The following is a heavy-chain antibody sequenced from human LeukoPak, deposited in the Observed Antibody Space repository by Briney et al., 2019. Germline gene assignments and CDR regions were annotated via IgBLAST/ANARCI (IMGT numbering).Heavy chain of an antibody. CDR3: AKVGGVVIPGSY. J-gene: IGHJ4*02. V-gene: IGHV3-74*01. Sequence: GGSLRLSCAASGFTFSNYWMHWVRQVPGKGLVWVSRINDDGSATFYADSVKGRFTISRDNSKNTLYLQMNSLRAEDTAVYFCAKVGGVVIPGSYWGQGTLVTISS. CDR1: GFTFSNYW. D-gene: IGHD3-3*01. CDR2: INDDGSAT.